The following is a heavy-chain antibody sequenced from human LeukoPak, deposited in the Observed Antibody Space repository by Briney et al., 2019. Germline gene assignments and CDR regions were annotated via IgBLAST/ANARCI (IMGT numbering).Heavy chain of an antibody. CDR3: ARSYNNAGYFYYGMDV. Sequence: SETLSLTCTVSGGSINTYYWSWIRQPPGKGLEWIGYIYYSGSTDHNPSLKSRVTISLDTSKNQFSLRLSSVTAADTAVYYCARSYNNAGYFYYGMDVWGQGTTVTVSS. V-gene: IGHV4-59*08. CDR2: IYYSGST. J-gene: IGHJ6*02. CDR1: GGSINTYY. D-gene: IGHD5-24*01.